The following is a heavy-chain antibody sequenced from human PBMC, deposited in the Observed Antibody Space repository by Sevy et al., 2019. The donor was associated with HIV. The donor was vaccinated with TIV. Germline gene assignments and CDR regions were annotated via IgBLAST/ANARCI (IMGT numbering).Heavy chain of an antibody. D-gene: IGHD4-17*01. CDR1: GFTFSSYA. CDR2: ISYDGSNK. Sequence: GGSLRLSCAASGFTFSSYAMHWVRQAPGKGLEWVAVISYDGSNKYYADSVKGRFTISRDNSKNTLYLQMNSLRAEDTAVYYCARSYGVWWYFDLWGRGTLVTVSS. CDR3: ARSYGVWWYFDL. J-gene: IGHJ2*01. V-gene: IGHV3-30-3*01.